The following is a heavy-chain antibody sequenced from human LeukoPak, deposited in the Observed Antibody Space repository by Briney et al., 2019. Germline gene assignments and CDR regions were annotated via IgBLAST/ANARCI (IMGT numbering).Heavy chain of an antibody. D-gene: IGHD6-13*01. J-gene: IGHJ3*02. CDR1: GFTFSSYG. V-gene: IGHV3-30*02. CDR2: IRYDGSNK. CDR3: AKDRSSSWYGDAFDI. Sequence: PGGSLRLSCAASGFTFSSYGMHWVRQAPGKGLEWVAFIRYDGSNKYYADSAKGRFTISRDNSKNTLYLQMNSLRAEDTAVYYCAKDRSSSWYGDAFDIWXXXTMVTVSS.